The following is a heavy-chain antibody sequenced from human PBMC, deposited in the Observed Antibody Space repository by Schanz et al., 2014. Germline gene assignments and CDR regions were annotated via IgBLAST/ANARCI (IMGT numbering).Heavy chain of an antibody. D-gene: IGHD3-3*01. Sequence: QVQLVQSGAEVQKPGSSVTVSCKASGDTLSSYGISWVRQAPGQGLEWMGRIIPNLGSANYAQKFQGRVTITADKSTSTVYMELSSLRSEDTAIYYCARGSTIFGVVILGWLDPWGQGTLVTVSS. CDR3: ARGSTIFGVVILGWLDP. J-gene: IGHJ5*02. V-gene: IGHV1-69*04. CDR2: IIPNLGSA. CDR1: GDTLSSYG.